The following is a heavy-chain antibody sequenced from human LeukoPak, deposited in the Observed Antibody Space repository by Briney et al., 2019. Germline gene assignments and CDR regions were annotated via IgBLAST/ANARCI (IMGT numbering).Heavy chain of an antibody. J-gene: IGHJ4*02. CDR2: ISYDGSKK. D-gene: IGHD1-26*01. Sequence: GSLRLSCAASGFSFSSYGMHWVRQAPGKGLEWVAVISYDGSKKYYVDSVKGRFTIFRDSSKNTLYLQMNSLKAEDTAVYYCAKGAVVSGNYYDRFDSWGQGILVTVSS. CDR1: GFSFSSYG. CDR3: AKGAVVSGNYYDRFDS. V-gene: IGHV3-30*18.